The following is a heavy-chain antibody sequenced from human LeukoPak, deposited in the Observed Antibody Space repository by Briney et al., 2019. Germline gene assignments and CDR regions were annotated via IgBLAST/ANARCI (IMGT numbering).Heavy chain of an antibody. D-gene: IGHD2-2*01. Sequence: ASVKVSCKASGYTFTGYYLHWVRQAPGQGLEWIGRINPNSGGTNYAQKFHGRVTATRDTSINTAYMELSRLTSDDTAFYYCAREVRVVAHQGGWFDPWGQGTLVTVSS. CDR2: INPNSGGT. V-gene: IGHV1-2*02. CDR3: AREVRVVAHQGGWFDP. J-gene: IGHJ5*02. CDR1: GYTFTGYY.